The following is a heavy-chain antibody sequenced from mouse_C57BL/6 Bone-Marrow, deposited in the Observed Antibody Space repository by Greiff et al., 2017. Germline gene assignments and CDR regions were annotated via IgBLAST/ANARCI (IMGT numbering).Heavy chain of an antibody. CDR3: TRGGAMDY. CDR2: IDPETGGT. J-gene: IGHJ4*01. CDR1: GYTFTDYE. V-gene: IGHV1-15*01. Sequence: VQLQQSGAELVRPGASVTLSCKASGYTFTDYEMHWVKQTPVHGLEWIGAIDPETGGTAYNQKFKGKAILTADKSSSTAYVELRSLTSEDSAVYYCTRGGAMDYWGQGTSVTVSS.